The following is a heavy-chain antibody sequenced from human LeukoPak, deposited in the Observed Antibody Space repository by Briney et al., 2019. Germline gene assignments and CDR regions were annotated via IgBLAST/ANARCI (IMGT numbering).Heavy chain of an antibody. J-gene: IGHJ5*02. Sequence: SETLSLTCTVSGGSISSYYWSWIRQPPGKGLEWIGYIYYSGSTNYNPSLRSRVTISVGTSKNQFSLKLTSVTAADTAVYYCARARYYYGSGTTDWFDPWGQGTLVTVSS. CDR3: ARARYYYGSGTTDWFDP. CDR1: GGSISSYY. V-gene: IGHV4-59*01. CDR2: IYYSGST. D-gene: IGHD3-10*01.